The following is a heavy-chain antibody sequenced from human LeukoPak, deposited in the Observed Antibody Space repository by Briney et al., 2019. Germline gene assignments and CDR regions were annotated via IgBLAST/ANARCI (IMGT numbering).Heavy chain of an antibody. Sequence: PGGSLRLSCAASGFTFSSYAMHWVRQAPGKGLEWVVVVWYDGSKTYSADSVKGRITISRDDSKNTLYLQMNSLRAEDTAVYYCARGVDYYDSSGTIDYWGQGTLVTVSS. CDR1: GFTFSSYA. CDR2: VWYDGSKT. J-gene: IGHJ4*02. V-gene: IGHV3-33*01. CDR3: ARGVDYYDSSGTIDY. D-gene: IGHD3-22*01.